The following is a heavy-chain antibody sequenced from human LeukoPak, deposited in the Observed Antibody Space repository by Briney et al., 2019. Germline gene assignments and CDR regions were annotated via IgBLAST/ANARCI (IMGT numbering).Heavy chain of an antibody. CDR1: GFTFSSYG. CDR2: IRYDGSNK. D-gene: IGHD3-10*01. Sequence: GGSLRLSCAASGFTFSSYGMHWVRQAPGKGLEWVAFIRYDGSNKYYADSVKGRFTISRDNAKNSLYLQMDSLRADDTAVYYCARDGSGRVPEMSAPDYWGQGTLVTVSS. CDR3: ARDGSGRVPEMSAPDY. J-gene: IGHJ4*02. V-gene: IGHV3-30*02.